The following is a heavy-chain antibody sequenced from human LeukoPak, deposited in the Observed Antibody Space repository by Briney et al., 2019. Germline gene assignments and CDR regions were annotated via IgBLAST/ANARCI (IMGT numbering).Heavy chain of an antibody. D-gene: IGHD5-24*01. J-gene: IGHJ4*02. CDR2: IIPILGIA. CDR3: ASELMSRDGYSAFDY. V-gene: IGHV1-69*04. Sequence: ASVKVSCKASGGTFSSYAISWVRQAPGQGLEWMGRIIPILGIANSAQKFQGRVTITADKSTSTAYMELSSLRSEDTAVHYCASELMSRDGYSAFDYWGQGTLVTVSS. CDR1: GGTFSSYA.